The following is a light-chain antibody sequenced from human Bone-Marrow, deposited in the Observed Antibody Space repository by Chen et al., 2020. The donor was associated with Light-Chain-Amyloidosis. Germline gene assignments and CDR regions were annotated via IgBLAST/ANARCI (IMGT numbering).Light chain of an antibody. V-gene: IGLV3-21*02. CDR2: DDR. CDR1: NIGSTS. CDR3: QVWDRSSDRTV. Sequence: SYVLTQPSSVSVAPGQTATIACGGNNIGSTSVHWYQQTPGQAPLLVVYDDRDRPAGIHERLSVSNSGNKATLTSSRVEAGDEADYYCQVWDRSSDRTVFGGGTQLTVL. J-gene: IGLJ3*02.